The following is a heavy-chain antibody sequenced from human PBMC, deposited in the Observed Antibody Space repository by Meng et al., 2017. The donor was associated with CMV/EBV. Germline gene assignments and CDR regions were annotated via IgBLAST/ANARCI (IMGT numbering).Heavy chain of an antibody. CDR1: GGSVSSGSHY. CDR2: IYYSGST. CDR3: ARGYCSGGSCYRGYYYGMDV. Sequence: GSLRLSCTVSGGSVSSGSHYWSWIRQPPGKGLEWIGYIYYSGSTNYNPSLKSRVTISVDTSKNQFSLKLSSVTAADTAVYYCARGYCSGGSCYRGYYYGMDVWGQGTTVTVSS. V-gene: IGHV4-61*01. D-gene: IGHD2-15*01. J-gene: IGHJ6*02.